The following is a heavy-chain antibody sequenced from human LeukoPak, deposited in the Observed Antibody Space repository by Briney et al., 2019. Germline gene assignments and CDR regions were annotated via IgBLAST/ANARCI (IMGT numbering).Heavy chain of an antibody. D-gene: IGHD2/OR15-2a*01. CDR3: GRDLSTSTTWELDH. J-gene: IGHJ4*02. CDR1: GYTFTGYL. V-gene: IGHV1-2*02. Sequence: PGASVKVSCKASGYTFTGYLIHWVRQAPGQGLEYMGWINPNTGATEYALKFRGRVTMTRDTSTGTAPMELSRLRSDDTAVYFCGRDLSTSTTWELDHWGQGTLVTVSS. CDR2: INPNTGAT.